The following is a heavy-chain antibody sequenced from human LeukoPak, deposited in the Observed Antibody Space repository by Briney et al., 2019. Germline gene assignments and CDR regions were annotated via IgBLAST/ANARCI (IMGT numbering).Heavy chain of an antibody. D-gene: IGHD3-9*01. J-gene: IGHJ4*02. CDR2: IYYSGST. V-gene: IGHV4-59*01. CDR3: ARAEALTGYYFGGGGEYYFDY. Sequence: KPSETLSLTCTVSGGSISGYYWSWIRQPPGKGLEWIGYIYYSGSTNYNPSLKSRVTISVDTSKNQFSLKLSSVTAADTAVYYCARAEALTGYYFGGGGEYYFDYWGQGTLVTVSS. CDR1: GGSISGYY.